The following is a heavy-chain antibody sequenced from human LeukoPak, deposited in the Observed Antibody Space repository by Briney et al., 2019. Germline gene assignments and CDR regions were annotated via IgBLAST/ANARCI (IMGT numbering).Heavy chain of an antibody. Sequence: GGSLRLSCAASGFSFTSYAMNWVRQAPGKGLEWVANIKQDGSEKYYVDSVKGRFTISRDNAKNSLYLQMNSLRAEDTAVYYCARDHCSSTSCYHPYYFDYWGQGTLVTVSS. CDR2: IKQDGSEK. D-gene: IGHD2-2*01. V-gene: IGHV3-7*01. CDR1: GFSFTSYA. CDR3: ARDHCSSTSCYHPYYFDY. J-gene: IGHJ4*02.